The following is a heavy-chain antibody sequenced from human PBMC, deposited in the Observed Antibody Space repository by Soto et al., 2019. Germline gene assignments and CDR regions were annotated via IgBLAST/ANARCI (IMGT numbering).Heavy chain of an antibody. CDR3: ARSAIAARPDAYYYMDV. CDR1: GYTFTGYY. D-gene: IGHD6-6*01. Sequence: ASVKVSCKASGYTFTGYYMHWVRQAPGQGLEWMGWINPNSGGTNYAQKFQGWVTMTRDTSISTAYMELSRLRSDDTAVYYCARSAIAARPDAYYYMDVWGKGTTVTVSS. V-gene: IGHV1-2*04. CDR2: INPNSGGT. J-gene: IGHJ6*03.